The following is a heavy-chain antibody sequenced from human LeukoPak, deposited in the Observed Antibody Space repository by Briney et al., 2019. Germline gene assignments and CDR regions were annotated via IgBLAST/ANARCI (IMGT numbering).Heavy chain of an antibody. V-gene: IGHV3-33*01. CDR2: IWYDGSNK. J-gene: IGHJ4*02. D-gene: IGHD5-18*01. CDR3: ARDGSGDSYGQPFDY. CDR1: GFTFSSYG. Sequence: GRSLRLSCAASGFTFSSYGMHWVRQAPGKGLEWVAVIWYDGSNKYYADSVKGRFTISRDNSKNTLYLQMNSPRAEDTAVYYCARDGSGDSYGQPFDYWGQGTLVTVSS.